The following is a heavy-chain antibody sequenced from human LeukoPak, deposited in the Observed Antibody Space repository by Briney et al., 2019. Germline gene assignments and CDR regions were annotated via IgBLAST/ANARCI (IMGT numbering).Heavy chain of an antibody. Sequence: GESLKISCKGSGYSFTSYWIGWVRQMPGKGLEWMGIIYPGDSDTRDSPSFQGQVTMSADKSISTAYLQWSSLKASDTAMYYCARHAIIATAGTGGYYYYYMDVWGKGTTVTISS. CDR3: ARHAIIATAGTGGYYYYYMDV. J-gene: IGHJ6*03. V-gene: IGHV5-51*01. CDR1: GYSFTSYW. D-gene: IGHD6-13*01. CDR2: IYPGDSDT.